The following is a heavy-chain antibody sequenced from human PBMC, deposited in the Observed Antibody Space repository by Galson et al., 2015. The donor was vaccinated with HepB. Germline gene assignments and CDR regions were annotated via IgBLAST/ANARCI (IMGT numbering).Heavy chain of an antibody. CDR3: ARDGSHYDVDY. V-gene: IGHV3-33*08. CDR1: GFTFRRYG. CDR2: ISSGGGRK. J-gene: IGHJ4*02. D-gene: IGHD1-26*01. Sequence: SLRLSCAASGFTFRRYGMHWVRLAPGKGLEWVAFISSGGGRKDYADSVRGRFSISRDDSRDILYLRMNSLRVDDAARYYCARDGSHYDVDYWGQGTLVTVCS.